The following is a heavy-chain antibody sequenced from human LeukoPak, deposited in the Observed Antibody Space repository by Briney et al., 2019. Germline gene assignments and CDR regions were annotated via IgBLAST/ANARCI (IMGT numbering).Heavy chain of an antibody. CDR1: GYSISSGYY. Sequence: PSETLSLTCTVSGYSISSGYYWGWIRQPPGKGLECIGSIYHSGSTYYNPSLKSRVTISVDTSKNQFSLKLSSVTAADTAVYYCARAGEDIVVVRQLDYYYYYYMDVWGKGTTVTISS. CDR3: ARAGEDIVVVRQLDYYYYYYMDV. V-gene: IGHV4-38-2*02. J-gene: IGHJ6*03. CDR2: IYHSGST. D-gene: IGHD2-2*01.